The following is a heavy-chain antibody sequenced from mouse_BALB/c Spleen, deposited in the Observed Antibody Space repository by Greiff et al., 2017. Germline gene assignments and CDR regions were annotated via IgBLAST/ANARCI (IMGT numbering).Heavy chain of an antibody. Sequence: VQLQQSGAELAKPGASVKMSCKASGYTFTSYWMHWVKQRPGQGLEWIGYINPSTGYTEYNQKFKDKATLTADKSSSTAYMQLSSLTSEDSAVYYCARYGNYGYWYFDVWGAGTTVTVSS. D-gene: IGHD2-1*01. CDR2: INPSTGYT. CDR3: ARYGNYGYWYFDV. J-gene: IGHJ1*01. V-gene: IGHV1-7*01. CDR1: GYTFTSYW.